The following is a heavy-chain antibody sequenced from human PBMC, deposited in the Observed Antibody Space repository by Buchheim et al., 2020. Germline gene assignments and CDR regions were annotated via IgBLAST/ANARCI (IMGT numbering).Heavy chain of an antibody. CDR2: ISYDGSNK. J-gene: IGHJ3*02. D-gene: IGHD5-18*01. CDR1: GFTFSSYG. CDR3: ATKGGYSYGDDAFDI. V-gene: IGHV3-30*03. Sequence: QVQLVESGGGVVQPGRSLRLSCAASGFTFSSYGMHWVRQAPGKGLEWVAVISYDGSNKYYADSVKGRFTISRDNSKNTVYLQMNSLRAEDTAVYYCATKGGYSYGDDAFDIWGQGT.